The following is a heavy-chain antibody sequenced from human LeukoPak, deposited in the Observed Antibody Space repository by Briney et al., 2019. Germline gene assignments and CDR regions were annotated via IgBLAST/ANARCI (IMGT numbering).Heavy chain of an antibody. CDR2: IWYDGSNK. CDR1: GFTFSSYS. D-gene: IGHD3-22*01. V-gene: IGHV3-33*01. Sequence: PGRSLRLSCAASGFTFSSYSMHWVRQAPGKGLEWVAVIWYDGSNKYYADSVKGRFTISRDNSKNTLYLQMNSLRAEDTAVYYCARGAYDSSGYGFDYWGQGTLVTVSS. CDR3: ARGAYDSSGYGFDY. J-gene: IGHJ4*02.